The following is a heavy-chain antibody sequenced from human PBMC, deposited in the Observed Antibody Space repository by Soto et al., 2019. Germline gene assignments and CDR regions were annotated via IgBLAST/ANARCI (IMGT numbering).Heavy chain of an antibody. CDR2: IYPGDFDT. CDR1: GYSFTSYW. CDR3: ARSRWGYHYNGMGV. J-gene: IGHJ6*02. D-gene: IGHD2-2*01. V-gene: IGHV5-51*01. Sequence: GDSLKISCKGSGYSFTSYWIGWVRQMPGKGLEWMGIIYPGDFDTRYSPSFQGRVIISVDRSISTAYLEWSSLQASDTAMYYWARSRWGYHYNGMGVWGQGTTVTDSS.